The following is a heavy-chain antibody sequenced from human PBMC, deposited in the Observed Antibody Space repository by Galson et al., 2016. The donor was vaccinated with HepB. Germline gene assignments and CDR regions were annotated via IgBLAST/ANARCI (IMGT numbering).Heavy chain of an antibody. J-gene: IGHJ5*02. CDR2: IIPIFGTP. V-gene: IGHV1-69*05. CDR1: GGTFSTFD. Sequence: SVKVSCKASGGTFSTFDITWVRQAPGQGLEWMGGIIPIFGTPNYAQKFQGRITITRDTSASTAYMELSSLRSEDTAVYYCARDCSSATCWPWGYNWFDPWGQGTLVTVSS. CDR3: ARDCSSATCWPWGYNWFDP. D-gene: IGHD2-2*01.